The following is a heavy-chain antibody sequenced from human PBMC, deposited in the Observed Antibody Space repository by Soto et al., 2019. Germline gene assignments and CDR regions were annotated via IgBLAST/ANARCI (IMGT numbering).Heavy chain of an antibody. CDR3: AAAPVGYYGHSGDAFDT. CDR2: IVVGSGNT. D-gene: IGHD4-17*01. CDR1: GFTFTSSA. Sequence: ASVKVSCTASGFTFTSSAVQWVRQARGQRLEWIGWIVVGSGNTNYAQKFQERVTITRDMSTSTAYMELSSLRAEDTAVYYCAAAPVGYYGHSGDAFDTWGQGTMVTVSS. J-gene: IGHJ3*02. V-gene: IGHV1-58*01.